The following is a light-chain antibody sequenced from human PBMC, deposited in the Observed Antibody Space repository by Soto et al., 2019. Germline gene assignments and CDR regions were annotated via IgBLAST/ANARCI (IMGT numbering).Light chain of an antibody. J-gene: IGKJ4*01. CDR2: DAS. CDR3: QQLKSYPLS. CDR1: QAIGNY. V-gene: IGKV1-9*01. Sequence: DIQLTQSPSFLSASVGDRVSITCRASQAIGNYLVWYQEKLGTAPMLLIYDASALQSGVPSRFSGSVSGTVSTLTISGLQPEDIATYYCQQLKSYPLSFGGGTKVEIK.